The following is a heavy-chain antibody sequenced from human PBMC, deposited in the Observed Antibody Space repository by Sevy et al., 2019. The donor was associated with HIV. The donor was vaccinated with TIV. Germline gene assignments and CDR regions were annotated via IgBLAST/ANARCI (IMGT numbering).Heavy chain of an antibody. CDR1: GFTFSDYY. D-gene: IGHD2-15*01. J-gene: IGHJ6*02. V-gene: IGHV3-11*01. Sequence: GGSLRLSCAASGFTFSDYYMSWIRQAPGKGLEWVSYISSSGSTIYYAYSVKGRFTISRDNAKNSLYLQMNSLRAEDTAVYYCARDFCGGSCYLGNYYGMDVWGQGTTVTVSS. CDR3: ARDFCGGSCYLGNYYGMDV. CDR2: ISSSGSTI.